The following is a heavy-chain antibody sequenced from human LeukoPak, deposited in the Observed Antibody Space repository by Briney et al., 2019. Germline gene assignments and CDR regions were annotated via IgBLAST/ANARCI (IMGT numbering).Heavy chain of an antibody. CDR2: IYYSGST. Sequence: SETLSLTCTVSGGSISSSSYYWGWIRYPPGKGLEWIGSIYYSGSTYYNPSLKSRVTISVDASKNQFSLKLSSVTAADTAVYYCARGGQLVSDYFDYWGQGTLVTVSS. CDR3: ARGGQLVSDYFDY. J-gene: IGHJ4*02. V-gene: IGHV4-39*07. D-gene: IGHD6-6*01. CDR1: GGSISSSSYY.